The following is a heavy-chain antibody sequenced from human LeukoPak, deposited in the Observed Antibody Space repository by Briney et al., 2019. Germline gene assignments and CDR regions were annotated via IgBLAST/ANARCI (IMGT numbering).Heavy chain of an antibody. J-gene: IGHJ4*02. CDR2: IGSGGTT. CDR3: AKYFYDSSTYSFDY. Sequence: GGSLRLSCAASGFTFSNYAMSWVRQAPGKGLEWVSSIGSGGTTHYADSVKGRFTISGDNSKNTLFLQMNSLRAEDTAVYYCAKYFYDSSTYSFDYWGQGTLVTVSS. D-gene: IGHD3-22*01. V-gene: IGHV3-23*01. CDR1: GFTFSNYA.